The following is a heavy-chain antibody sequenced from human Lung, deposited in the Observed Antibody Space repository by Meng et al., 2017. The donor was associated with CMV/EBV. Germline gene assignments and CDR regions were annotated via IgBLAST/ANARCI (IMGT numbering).Heavy chain of an antibody. J-gene: IGHJ6*02. D-gene: IGHD3-3*01. Sequence: ASVKVSCKASGYTFIGYNIHWARQAPGQGLEWMGWINPNTGATKFAERFQGRVTLTTDTSISTAYMELSRLKSDDTAVFFCARLFHTNLGTNYYYGIDVWGQGTTVTVSS. V-gene: IGHV1-2*02. CDR2: INPNTGAT. CDR3: ARLFHTNLGTNYYYGIDV. CDR1: GYTFIGYN.